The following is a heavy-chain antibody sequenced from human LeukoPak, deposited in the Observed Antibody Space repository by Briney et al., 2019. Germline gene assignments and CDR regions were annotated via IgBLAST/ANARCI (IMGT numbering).Heavy chain of an antibody. CDR1: GGTFSSHA. J-gene: IGHJ5*02. CDR3: ARDFGYGGNSDWFDP. D-gene: IGHD4-23*01. Sequence: SVKVSCKASGGTFSSHAISWVRQAPGQGLEWMGGIIPIFGTANYAQKFQGRVTITADESTSTAYMELSSLRSEDTAVYYCARDFGYGGNSDWFDPWGQGTLVTVSS. CDR2: IIPIFGTA. V-gene: IGHV1-69*01.